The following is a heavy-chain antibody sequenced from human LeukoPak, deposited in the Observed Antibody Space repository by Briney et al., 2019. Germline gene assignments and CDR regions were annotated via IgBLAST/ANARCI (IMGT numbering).Heavy chain of an antibody. D-gene: IGHD6-19*01. J-gene: IGHJ4*02. V-gene: IGHV4-61*02. CDR2: IYTSGST. Sequence: SQTLSLTCTVSGGSISSGSYYWSWIRQPAGKGLEWIGRIYTSGSTNYNPSLKSRVTISVDTSKNQFSLKLSSVTAADTAVYYCARRVYSSGWYYFDYWGQGTLATVSS. CDR3: ARRVYSSGWYYFDY. CDR1: GGSISSGSYY.